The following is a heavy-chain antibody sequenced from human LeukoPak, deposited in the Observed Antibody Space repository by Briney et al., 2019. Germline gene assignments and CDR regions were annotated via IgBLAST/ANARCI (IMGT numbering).Heavy chain of an antibody. J-gene: IGHJ4*02. V-gene: IGHV3-23*01. CDR3: AKDRDEGFGELLPVVFDY. Sequence: GRSLRPSCAASRFTFGGYGMSWLRQAAGKWLEWVSSISGSGGSTHYEDSVKGRFTISRDNPKNALFLQMNSLRAEDTAVYYCAKDRDEGFGELLPVVFDYWGQGTRVTVSS. CDR2: ISGSGGST. CDR1: RFTFGGYG. D-gene: IGHD3-10*01.